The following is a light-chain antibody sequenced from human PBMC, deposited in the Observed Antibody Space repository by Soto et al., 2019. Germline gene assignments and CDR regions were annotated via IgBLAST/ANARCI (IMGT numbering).Light chain of an antibody. Sequence: QLVLTQPASVSGSPGQSITISCTGTSSDVGAYKFVSWYRHHPGRAPQVMIYEVTNRPSGVSSRFSGSKSGNTASLTISGLQPEDEGDYYCSSYSSTSTPWVFGGGTKLTVL. J-gene: IGLJ3*02. CDR2: EVT. CDR3: SSYSSTSTPWV. CDR1: SSDVGAYKF. V-gene: IGLV2-14*01.